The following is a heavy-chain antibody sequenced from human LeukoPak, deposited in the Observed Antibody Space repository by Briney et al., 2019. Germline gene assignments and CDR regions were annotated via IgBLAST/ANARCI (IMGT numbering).Heavy chain of an antibody. J-gene: IGHJ6*02. Sequence: SSETLSLTRTVSGGSISSYYWSWIRQPPGKGLEWIGYIYYSGSTNYNPSLKSRVTISVDTSKNQFSLKLSSVTAADTAVYYCARDTHGGRTRNYYYGMDVWGQGTTVTVSS. CDR2: IYYSGST. V-gene: IGHV4-59*01. D-gene: IGHD2-15*01. CDR3: ARDTHGGRTRNYYYGMDV. CDR1: GGSISSYY.